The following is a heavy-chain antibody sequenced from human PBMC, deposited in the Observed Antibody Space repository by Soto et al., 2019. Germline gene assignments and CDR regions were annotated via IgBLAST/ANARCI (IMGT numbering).Heavy chain of an antibody. CDR1: GGTFSSYA. CDR2: IIPIFDTA. D-gene: IGHD3-22*01. Sequence: SVKVSCKASGGTFSSYAISWVRQAPGQGLEWMGGIIPIFDTANYAQKFQGRVTITADESTSTAYMELSSLRSEDTAVYYCARDHYYDSSGNYWYFDLWGRGTLVTVSS. J-gene: IGHJ2*01. CDR3: ARDHYYDSSGNYWYFDL. V-gene: IGHV1-69*13.